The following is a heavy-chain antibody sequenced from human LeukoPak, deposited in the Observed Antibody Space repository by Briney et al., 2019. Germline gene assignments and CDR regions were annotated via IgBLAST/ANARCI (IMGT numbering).Heavy chain of an antibody. CDR2: ISNDGTIQ. V-gene: IGHV3-30*04. J-gene: IGHJ4*02. CDR3: ATARRPAADDYYDSSGSPFDY. D-gene: IGHD3-22*01. Sequence: PGGSLRLSCAASGFTFRAYAMHWVRQAPGKGLEWLAVISNDGTIQYYADSVKGRFTISRDNSRNIMNLQTDSLRPEDTAVYYCATARRPAADDYYDSSGSPFDYWGQGTLVTVSS. CDR1: GFTFRAYA.